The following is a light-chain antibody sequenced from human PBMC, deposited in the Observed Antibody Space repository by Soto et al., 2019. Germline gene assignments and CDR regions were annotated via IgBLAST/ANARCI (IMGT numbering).Light chain of an antibody. Sequence: DIQMTQSPSSLSASVGDRITITCRASQSISSYVSWYQHKLGKAPKLLIYAASSLQSGVPSRFSGSGSGTDFTLTISNLQPDDFATYYCQQSHSVPWTFGQGTKVEIK. CDR1: QSISSY. V-gene: IGKV1-39*01. CDR3: QQSHSVPWT. J-gene: IGKJ1*01. CDR2: AAS.